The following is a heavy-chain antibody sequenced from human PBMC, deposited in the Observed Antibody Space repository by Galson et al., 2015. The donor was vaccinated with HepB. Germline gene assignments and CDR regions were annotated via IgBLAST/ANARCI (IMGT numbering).Heavy chain of an antibody. J-gene: IGHJ6*02. Sequence: SLRLSCAASGFTFSSYWVNWVRQAPGKGLEWVAHINQDGSSKYYVDSVKGRFTISRDNAKDSVYLQLDSLSAEDTAVYYCARRISLVRGIITKPDYYYGMDVWGQGTTVTVAS. V-gene: IGHV3-7*03. CDR1: GFTFSSYW. CDR3: ARRISLVRGIITKPDYYYGMDV. CDR2: INQDGSSK. D-gene: IGHD3-10*01.